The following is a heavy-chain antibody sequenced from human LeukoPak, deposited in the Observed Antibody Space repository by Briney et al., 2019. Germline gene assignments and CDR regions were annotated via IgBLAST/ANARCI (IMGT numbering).Heavy chain of an antibody. CDR2: IYYSGST. CDR1: GGSISSSSYY. Sequence: PSETLSLTCTVSGGSISSSSYYWGWIRQPPGKGLEWIGSIYYSGSTYYNPSLKSRVTISVDTSKNQFSLKLSSVTAADTAVYYCARQMFGGYDILTGPVDYWGQGTLVTVSS. V-gene: IGHV4-39*01. D-gene: IGHD3-9*01. CDR3: ARQMFGGYDILTGPVDY. J-gene: IGHJ4*02.